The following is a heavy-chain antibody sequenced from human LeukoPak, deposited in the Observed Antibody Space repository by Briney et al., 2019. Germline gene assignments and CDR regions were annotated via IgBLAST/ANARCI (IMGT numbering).Heavy chain of an antibody. J-gene: IGHJ4*02. CDR2: IYYSGST. CDR1: GGSISSSSYY. V-gene: IGHV4-39*07. D-gene: IGHD1-1*01. Sequence: SETLSLTCTVSGGSISSSSYYWGWIRQPPGKGLEWIGSIYYSGSTYYNPSLKSRVTISVDTSKNQFSLKLSSVTAADTAVYYCARVRYRVAPYFDYWGQGTLVTVSS. CDR3: ARVRYRVAPYFDY.